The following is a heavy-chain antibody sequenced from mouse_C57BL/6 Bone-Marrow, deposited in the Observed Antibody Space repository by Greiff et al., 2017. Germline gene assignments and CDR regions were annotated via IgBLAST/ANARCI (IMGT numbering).Heavy chain of an antibody. D-gene: IGHD1-1*01. V-gene: IGHV14-4*01. CDR1: GFNIKDDY. CDR3: TLITTVVATDY. J-gene: IGHJ2*01. Sequence: VQLQQSGAELVRPGASVKLSCTASGFNIKDDYMHWVKQRPEQGLEWIGWIDPENGDTEYASKFQGKATITADTSSTTAYLQLSSLTSEDTAVYSCTLITTVVATDYWGQGTTLTVSS. CDR2: IDPENGDT.